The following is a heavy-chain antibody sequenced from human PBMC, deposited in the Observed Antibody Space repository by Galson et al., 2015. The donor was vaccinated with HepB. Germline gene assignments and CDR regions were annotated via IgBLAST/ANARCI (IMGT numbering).Heavy chain of an antibody. CDR1: GLTFNTYG. CDR3: ARGHYCSSDVCFPFGRYYYYMDV. J-gene: IGHJ6*03. CDR2: IFFDGSSQ. Sequence: SLRLSCAASGLTFNTYGMHWVRQAPGKGLEWVAVIFFDGSSQNYADSVKGRFTISRDNSKNTLYLEMSSLRAEDTAVYYCARGHYCSSDVCFPFGRYYYYMDVWGKGTTVTVSS. V-gene: IGHV3-33*01. D-gene: IGHD2-2*01.